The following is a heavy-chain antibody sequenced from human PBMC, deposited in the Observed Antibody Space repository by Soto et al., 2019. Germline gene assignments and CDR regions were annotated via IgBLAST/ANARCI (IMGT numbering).Heavy chain of an antibody. V-gene: IGHV3-21*01. CDR1: GFVFSDFQ. CDR3: ARDNLAFQGAFAL. D-gene: IGHD3-16*01. CDR2: ITGTSAFT. Sequence: PGGSLRLSCAASGFVFSDFQFNWVRQAPGGGLEWLSSITGTSAFTEYAESIEGRFTISRDNPNKLLFLHMDNLRPEDTAVYYCARDNLAFQGAFALWGKGTLVTVSS. J-gene: IGHJ4*02.